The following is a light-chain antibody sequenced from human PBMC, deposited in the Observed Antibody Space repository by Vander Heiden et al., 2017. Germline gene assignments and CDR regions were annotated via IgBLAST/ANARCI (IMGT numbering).Light chain of an antibody. V-gene: IGKV3-15*01. CDR2: AAS. CDR3: QQHHAWPLT. J-gene: IGKJ4*01. CDR1: QSIGNL. Sequence: IVMTQSPPTLSVSAGERATLSCRASQSIGNLLVWYQQRPGQAPRLLIYAASSRATGIPARFSGSGSGTEFSLTISSLQSEDFAVYYCQQHHAWPLTFGGGTKVEIK.